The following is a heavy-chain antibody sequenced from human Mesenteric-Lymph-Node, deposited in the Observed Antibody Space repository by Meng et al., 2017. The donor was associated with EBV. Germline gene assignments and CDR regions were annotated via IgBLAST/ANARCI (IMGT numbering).Heavy chain of an antibody. CDR1: GGSFSTYT. D-gene: IGHD4-17*01. V-gene: IGHV1-69*06. CDR2: IIPLFGTI. CDR3: TRGEAVTSFDY. Sequence: QVQLEQSGAEVKSPGSSVKVSCKASGGSFSTYTINWVRQAPGQGLEWMGGIIPLFGTINYAQKFQARVTITADKSTNTAYMELVSLRSDDTAVYYCTRGEAVTSFDYWGQGTLVTVSS. J-gene: IGHJ4*02.